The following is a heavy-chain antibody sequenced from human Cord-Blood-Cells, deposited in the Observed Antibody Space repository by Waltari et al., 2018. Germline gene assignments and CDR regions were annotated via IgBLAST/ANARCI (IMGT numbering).Heavy chain of an antibody. J-gene: IGHJ4*02. D-gene: IGHD2-21*02. CDR3: ARLPTHCGGDCYSLYYFDY. V-gene: IGHV4-34*01. Sequence: QVQLQQWGAGLLKPSETLSLTCAVYGGSFSGYYWSWIRQPPGKGLEWIGEINHSGSTNYNPSLKSRVTISVDTSKSQFSLKLSSVTAADTAVYYCARLPTHCGGDCYSLYYFDYWGQGTLVTVSS. CDR1: GGSFSGYY. CDR2: INHSGST.